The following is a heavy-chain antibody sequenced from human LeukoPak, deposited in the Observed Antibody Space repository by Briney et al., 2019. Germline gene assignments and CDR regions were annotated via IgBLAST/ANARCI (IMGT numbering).Heavy chain of an antibody. V-gene: IGHV1-18*01. CDR3: ARDKYYDILTGRRTADAFDI. CDR2: ISAYNGNT. Sequence: ASVKVSCKASGYTFTSYGISWVRQAPGQGLEWMGWISAYNGNTNYAQKLQGRVTMTTDTSTSTAYMELRSLRSDDTAVYYCARDKYYDILTGRRTADAFDIWGQGTMVTVSS. CDR1: GYTFTSYG. J-gene: IGHJ3*02. D-gene: IGHD3-9*01.